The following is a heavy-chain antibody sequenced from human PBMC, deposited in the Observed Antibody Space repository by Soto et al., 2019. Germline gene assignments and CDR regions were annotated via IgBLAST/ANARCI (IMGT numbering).Heavy chain of an antibody. CDR1: GGSISSDHF. CDR3: ARTLQDPSMSRPFQY. CDR2: IHRSGVT. J-gene: IGHJ4*02. D-gene: IGHD5-18*01. Sequence: QVQLQQSGPGLVQPSGTLSLTCSVSGGSISSDHFWSWVRQSPGKGLEWIGEIHRSGVTNYNPSLKSLVTISMDKSKNQLSLRLNSVTAADTAVFYGARTLQDPSMSRPFQYWGQGRLVTGAS. V-gene: IGHV4-4*02.